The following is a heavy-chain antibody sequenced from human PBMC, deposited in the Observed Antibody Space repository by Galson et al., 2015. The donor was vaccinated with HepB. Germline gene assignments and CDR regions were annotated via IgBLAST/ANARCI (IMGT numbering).Heavy chain of an antibody. CDR1: GGSISSGGYY. CDR2: IYYSGST. CDR3: ARVKTRGRPICDY. D-gene: IGHD2-2*01. J-gene: IGHJ4*02. V-gene: IGHV4-31*03. Sequence: TLSLTCTVSGGSISSGGYYWSWIRQHPGRGLEWIGYIYYSGSTYYNPSLKSRVTISVDTSKNQFSLKLSSVTAADTAVYYCARVKTRGRPICDYWGQGTLVTVSS.